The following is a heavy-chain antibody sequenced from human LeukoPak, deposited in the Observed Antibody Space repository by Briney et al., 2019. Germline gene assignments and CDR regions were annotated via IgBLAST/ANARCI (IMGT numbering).Heavy chain of an antibody. D-gene: IGHD3-10*01. Sequence: PGGSLRLSCAASGFTFSSYSMNWVRQAPGKGLEWVSSISSSSSYIYYADSVKGRFTISRDNAKNSLYLQMNSLRAEDTAVYYCARVLLSGSGICVYWGQGTLVTVSS. CDR2: ISSSSSYI. CDR3: ARVLLSGSGICVY. V-gene: IGHV3-21*01. CDR1: GFTFSSYS. J-gene: IGHJ4*02.